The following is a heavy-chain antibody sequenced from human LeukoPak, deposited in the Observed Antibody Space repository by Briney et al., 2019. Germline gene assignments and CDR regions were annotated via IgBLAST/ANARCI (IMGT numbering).Heavy chain of an antibody. D-gene: IGHD2-2*02. CDR3: ARDIPYGLSYFDY. V-gene: IGHV3-7*04. CDR1: GFTFRSFW. J-gene: IGHJ4*02. Sequence: GGSLRLSCSASGFTFRSFWMTWVRQAPGKGLELVANIKEDGSDADYVDAVKGRFTTSRDNAKDSLYLQMNSVRPEDTAVYYCARDIPYGLSYFDYWGQGTLVTVSS. CDR2: IKEDGSDA.